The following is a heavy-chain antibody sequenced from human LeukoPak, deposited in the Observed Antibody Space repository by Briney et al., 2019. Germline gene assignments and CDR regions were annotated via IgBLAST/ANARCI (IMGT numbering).Heavy chain of an antibody. CDR1: GFTFDSYG. J-gene: IGHJ4*02. CDR2: ISSSSSTI. CDR3: ARGFKYGRWLRYFDY. D-gene: IGHD3-10*01. V-gene: IGHV3-48*01. Sequence: GGSLRLSCAASGFTFDSYGMNWVRQAPGKGLEWVSYISSSSSTIYYADSVKGRFTISRDNAKNSLYLQMNSLRAEDTAVYYCARGFKYGRWLRYFDYWGQGTLVTVSS.